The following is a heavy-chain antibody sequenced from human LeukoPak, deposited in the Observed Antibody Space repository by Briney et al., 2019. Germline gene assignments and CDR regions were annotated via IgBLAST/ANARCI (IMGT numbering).Heavy chain of an antibody. J-gene: IGHJ4*02. CDR3: ARGYCSSTSCYPFDY. CDR2: INPNSGGT. Sequence: ASVKVSCKASGYTFTGYYMHWVRQAPGQGLEWMRWINPNSGGTNYAQKFQGRVTMTRDTSISTAYMELSRLRSDDTAVYYCARGYCSSTSCYPFDYWGQGTLVTVSS. V-gene: IGHV1-2*02. D-gene: IGHD2-2*01. CDR1: GYTFTGYY.